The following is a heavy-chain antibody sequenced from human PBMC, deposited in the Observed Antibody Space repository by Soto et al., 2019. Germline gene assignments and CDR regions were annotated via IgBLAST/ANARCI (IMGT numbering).Heavy chain of an antibody. J-gene: IGHJ4*02. CDR1: GGTFSSYT. CDR2: MNPNSGNT. V-gene: IGHV1-8*02. CDR3: ARARMSSYNWNDALDY. Sequence: ASVKVSCKASGGTFSSYTISWVRQATGQGLEWMGWMNPNSGNTGYAQKFQGRVTMTRNTSISTAYMELSSLRSEDTAVYYCARARMSSYNWNDALDYWGQGTLVTVSS. D-gene: IGHD1-1*01.